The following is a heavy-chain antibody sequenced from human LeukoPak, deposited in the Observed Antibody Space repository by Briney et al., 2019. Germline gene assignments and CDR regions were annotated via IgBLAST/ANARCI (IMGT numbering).Heavy chain of an antibody. CDR1: GGSISSYY. Sequence: SETLSLTCAVSGGSISSYYWSRIRQPPGKGLEWIGYIYYSGSANYNPSLKSRVTISVDTSKNQFSLKLSSVTAADTAVYYCARVRRSVGVGTGDVSAVDYWGQGTLVTVSS. CDR2: IYYSGSA. CDR3: ARVRRSVGVGTGDVSAVDY. D-gene: IGHD7-27*01. V-gene: IGHV4-59*01. J-gene: IGHJ4*02.